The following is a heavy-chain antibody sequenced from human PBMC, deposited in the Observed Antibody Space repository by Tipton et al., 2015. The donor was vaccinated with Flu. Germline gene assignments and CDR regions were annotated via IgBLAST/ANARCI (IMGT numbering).Heavy chain of an antibody. J-gene: IGHJ4*02. CDR2: IYYSGST. D-gene: IGHD6-19*01. CDR1: GGSISSSSYY. V-gene: IGHV4-39*07. CDR3: AREPLAVADY. Sequence: VSGGSISSSSYYWGWIRQPPGKGLEWIGSIYYSGSTYYNPSLKSRVTISVDTSKNQFSLKLSSVTAADTAVYYCAREPLAVADYWGQGTLVTVSS.